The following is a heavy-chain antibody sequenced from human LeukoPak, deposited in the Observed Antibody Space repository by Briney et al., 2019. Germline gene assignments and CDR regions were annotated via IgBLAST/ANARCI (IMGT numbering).Heavy chain of an antibody. CDR1: GGSISSYY. D-gene: IGHD5-18*01. J-gene: IGHJ6*03. CDR3: ARTTEGGYTYNYFYYYYMDV. V-gene: IGHV4-59*01. CDR2: IYYSGST. Sequence: SETPSLTCTVSGGSISSYYWSWIRQPPGKGLEWIGYIYYSGSTNYNPSLKSRISISVDTSKNQFSLKLSSVTAADTAVYYCARTTEGGYTYNYFYYYYMDVWGKGTTVTISS.